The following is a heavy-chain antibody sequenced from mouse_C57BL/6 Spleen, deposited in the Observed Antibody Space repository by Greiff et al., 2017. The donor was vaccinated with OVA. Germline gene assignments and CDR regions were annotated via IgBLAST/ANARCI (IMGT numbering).Heavy chain of an antibody. CDR1: GYTFTSYD. J-gene: IGHJ4*01. CDR2: IYPRDGST. V-gene: IGHV1-85*01. Sequence: QVQLQQSGPELVKPGASVKLSCKASGYTFTSYDINWVKQRPGQGLEWIGWIYPRDGSTKYNEKFKGKATLTVDTSSSTAYMELHSLTSEDSAVYFCGRARIYYGNYGDAMDYWGQGTSVTVSS. D-gene: IGHD2-1*01. CDR3: GRARIYYGNYGDAMDY.